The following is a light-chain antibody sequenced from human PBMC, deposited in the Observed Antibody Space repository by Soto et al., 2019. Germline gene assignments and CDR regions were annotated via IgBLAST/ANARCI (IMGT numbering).Light chain of an antibody. CDR1: SSDVGGYNY. J-gene: IGLJ3*02. CDR2: EVT. V-gene: IGLV2-8*01. Sequence: QPPSASGSPGQSVTISCTGTSSDVGGYNYVSWYQQYPGRAPKLMIYEVTKRPSGVPDRFSGSKSGNTASLTVSGLQAEDEADYYCSSYAASNNFYFVFGGGTKVTVL. CDR3: SSYAASNNFYFV.